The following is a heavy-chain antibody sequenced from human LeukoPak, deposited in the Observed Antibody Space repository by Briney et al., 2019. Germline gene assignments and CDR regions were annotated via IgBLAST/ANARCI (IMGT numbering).Heavy chain of an antibody. J-gene: IGHJ6*03. V-gene: IGHV4-59*12. D-gene: IGHD3-3*01. CDR1: GGSISSNY. CDR2: IYYSGST. Sequence: SETLSLTCTVSGGSISSNYWSWIRQPPGKGLEWIGYIYYSGSTNYNPSLKSRVTISVDTSKNQFSLKLSSVTAADTAVYYCARGNYVGGMLFGVVHRRGPYYMDVWGKGTTVTVSS. CDR3: ARGNYVGGMLFGVVHRRGPYYMDV.